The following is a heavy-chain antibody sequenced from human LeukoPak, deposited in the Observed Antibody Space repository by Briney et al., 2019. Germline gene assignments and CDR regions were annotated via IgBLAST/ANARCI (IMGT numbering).Heavy chain of an antibody. CDR1: GFTVSSNY. Sequence: GGSLRLSCAASGFTVSSNYMSWVRQAPGKGLEWVSSISSGSTYVYYADSVQGRFTISRDNAQSSMYLQMNSLRAEDTAVYYCGRVGGRSKAAKGDAFDIWGQGTMVVVSS. J-gene: IGHJ3*02. V-gene: IGHV3-21*01. CDR3: GRVGGRSKAAKGDAFDI. CDR2: ISSGSTYV. D-gene: IGHD6-6*01.